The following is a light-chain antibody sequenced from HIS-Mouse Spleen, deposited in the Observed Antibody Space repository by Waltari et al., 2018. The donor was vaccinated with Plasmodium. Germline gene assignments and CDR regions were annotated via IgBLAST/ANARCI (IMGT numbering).Light chain of an antibody. CDR1: RSDVGGSNY. J-gene: IGLJ2*01. V-gene: IGLV2-11*01. Sequence: QSALTQPRSVSGSPGPSVTTSCTGTRSDVGGSNYVSWYQQHPGKAPKLMIYDVSQRPSGVPDRFSGSKSGNTASLTISGLQAEDEADYYCCSYAGSYTLVFGGGTKLTVL. CDR2: DVS. CDR3: CSYAGSYTLV.